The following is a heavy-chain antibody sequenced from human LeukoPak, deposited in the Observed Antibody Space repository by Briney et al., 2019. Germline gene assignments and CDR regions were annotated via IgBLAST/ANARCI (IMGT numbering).Heavy chain of an antibody. CDR1: GLTFSSYA. CDR3: ARAGWMATISHPLDY. V-gene: IGHV3-30-3*01. CDR2: ISYDGSND. Sequence: GGSLRLSCAASGLTFSSYAMHWVRQAPGKGLEWVAVISYDGSNDYYADSVKGRFTISRDHSKNTLYLQMNSLSAADTAVYYCARAGWMATISHPLDYWGQGTLVTVSS. D-gene: IGHD5-24*01. J-gene: IGHJ4*02.